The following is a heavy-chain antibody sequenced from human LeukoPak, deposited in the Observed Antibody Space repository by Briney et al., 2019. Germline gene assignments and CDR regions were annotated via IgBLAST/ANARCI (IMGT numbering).Heavy chain of an antibody. D-gene: IGHD2-15*01. CDR3: ARTYCSGGSCYSRGYGMDV. Sequence: GSSVKVSRKASGGTFSSYAISWVRQAPGQGLEWMGGIIPIFGTANYAQKFQGRVTITADESTSTAYMELSSLRSEDTAVYYCARTYCSGGSCYSRGYGMDVWGQGTTVTVSS. CDR1: GGTFSSYA. V-gene: IGHV1-69*01. CDR2: IIPIFGTA. J-gene: IGHJ6*02.